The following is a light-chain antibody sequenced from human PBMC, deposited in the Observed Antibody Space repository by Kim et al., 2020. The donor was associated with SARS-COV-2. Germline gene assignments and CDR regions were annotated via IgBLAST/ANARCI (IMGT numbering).Light chain of an antibody. J-gene: IGLJ3*02. Sequence: ALGQTVMNTFQGDSLRRDYASWYQQKPGPAPVLVIYGKNNRPSGIPDRFSGSSSRNTASLTITGAQAEDEADYYCNSRDSSGNHWVFGGGTKLTVL. CDR1: SLRRDY. CDR3: NSRDSSGNHWV. V-gene: IGLV3-19*01. CDR2: GKN.